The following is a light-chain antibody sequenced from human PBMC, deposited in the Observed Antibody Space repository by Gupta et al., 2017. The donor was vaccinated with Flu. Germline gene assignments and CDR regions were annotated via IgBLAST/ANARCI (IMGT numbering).Light chain of an antibody. CDR2: AAS. J-gene: IGKJ3*01. CDR1: QDVNSW. V-gene: IGKV1-12*01. Sequence: PASLSSSVGDGVTLSCRASQDVNSWLAWYHQKPGKAPKLLIYAASTLETGLPARFSGSGSGTDFTLTISSLQPEDFAVYYCQQARNSPPTFGPGTRV. CDR3: QQARNSPPT.